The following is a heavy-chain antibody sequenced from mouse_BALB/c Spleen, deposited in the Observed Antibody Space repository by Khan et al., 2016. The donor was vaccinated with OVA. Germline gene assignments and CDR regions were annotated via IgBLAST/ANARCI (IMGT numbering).Heavy chain of an antibody. Sequence: EVQLQESGPGLVKPSQTVSLTCTVTGISITTRNYRWSWIRQFPGNKLEWIGYIYYSGTITYNPSLTSRATITRDTSKNQFFLEMNSLTAEDTATYYCAREEYYGYWYFDVWGAGTTVTVSS. D-gene: IGHD1-1*01. CDR1: GISITTRNYR. J-gene: IGHJ1*01. CDR3: AREEYYGYWYFDV. CDR2: IYYSGTI. V-gene: IGHV3-5*02.